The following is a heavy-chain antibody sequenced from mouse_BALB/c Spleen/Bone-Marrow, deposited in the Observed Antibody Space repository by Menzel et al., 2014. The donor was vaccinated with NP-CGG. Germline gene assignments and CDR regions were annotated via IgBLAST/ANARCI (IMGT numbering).Heavy chain of an antibody. Sequence: EESGGRLVTPGTPLTLTCTVSGFSLSNYAMGWVRQAPGKGLEWIGYIWSRGATIYTSWAKDRFTISKTSTTVYLEIASPTTEDTATYFCARVDISSTTRLGLWGQGTLVTVSS. J-gene: IGHJ1*01. D-gene: IGHD1-1*01. CDR1: GFSLSNYA. CDR3: ARVDISSTTRLGL. CDR2: IWSRGAT. V-gene: IGHV5-6-5*01.